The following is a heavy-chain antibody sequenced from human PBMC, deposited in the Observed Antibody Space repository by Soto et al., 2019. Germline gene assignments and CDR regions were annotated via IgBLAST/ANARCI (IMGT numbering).Heavy chain of an antibody. CDR1: GFTFSSYA. V-gene: IGHV3-23*01. CDR3: APHVSCSGGSCQYDAFAI. D-gene: IGHD2-15*01. CDR2: ISGSGGST. Sequence: PGGSLRLSCAASGFTFSSYAMSWVRQAPGKGLEWVSAISGSGGSTYYADSVKGRFTISRDTSESTLYLQMNSLGAEDTAAYYCAPHVSCSGGSCQYDAFAIRGQGTTVTVSS. J-gene: IGHJ3*02.